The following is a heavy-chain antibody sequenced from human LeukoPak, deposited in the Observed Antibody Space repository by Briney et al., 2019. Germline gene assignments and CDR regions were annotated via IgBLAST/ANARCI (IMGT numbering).Heavy chain of an antibody. CDR2: INSNSGGS. D-gene: IGHD5-18*01. Sequence: GASVKVSCKASGYTFTAYYMHWVRQAPGQGLEWMGWINSNSGGSNYAQKFQGRVTMTRDTSISTVYMDLSRLRSDDTAVYYCARDRDTLGSTFFDKWGQGTLVTVSS. CDR1: GYTFTAYY. V-gene: IGHV1-2*02. CDR3: ARDRDTLGSTFFDK. J-gene: IGHJ4*02.